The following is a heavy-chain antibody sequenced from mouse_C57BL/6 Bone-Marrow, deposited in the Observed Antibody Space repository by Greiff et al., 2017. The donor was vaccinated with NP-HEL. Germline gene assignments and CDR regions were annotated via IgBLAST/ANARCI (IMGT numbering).Heavy chain of an antibody. Sequence: VQLQQSGAELVRPGASVTLSCKASGYTFTDYEMHWVKQTPVHGLEWIGAIDPETGGTAYNQKFKGKAILTADKTSSTAYMELRSLTAEDSAVYYCTRSFYSWGQGTSVTVSS. CDR2: IDPETGGT. J-gene: IGHJ4*01. CDR1: GYTFTDYE. D-gene: IGHD1-1*01. V-gene: IGHV1-15*01. CDR3: TRSFYS.